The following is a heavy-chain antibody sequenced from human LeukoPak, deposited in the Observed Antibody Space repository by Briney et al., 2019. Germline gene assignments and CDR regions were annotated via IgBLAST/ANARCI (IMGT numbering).Heavy chain of an antibody. D-gene: IGHD2-15*01. CDR2: ISPGDSDT. V-gene: IGHV5-51*01. CDR1: GYIFTSYW. Sequence: GESLKISCKGSGYIFTSYWIGWVRQMPGKGLEWMGIISPGDSDTRYSPSFQGQVTISADKSINTAYLQRSSLKASDTAMYYCANSFLEGFDPWGQGTLVTVSS. CDR3: ANSFLEGFDP. J-gene: IGHJ5*02.